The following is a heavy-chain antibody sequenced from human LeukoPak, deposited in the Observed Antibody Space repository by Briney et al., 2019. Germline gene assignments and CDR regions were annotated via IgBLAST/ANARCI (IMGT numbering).Heavy chain of an antibody. CDR1: GGTFSSYA. CDR3: ARAKKLRFLEWSDEYYYGMDV. Sequence: ASVKVSCKASGGTFSSYAISWVRQAPGQGLEWMGGIIPIFGTANYAQKFQGRVTITADESTSTAYMELSSLRSEDTAVYYCARAKKLRFLEWSDEYYYGMDVWGQGTTDTVSS. CDR2: IIPIFGTA. V-gene: IGHV1-69*13. J-gene: IGHJ6*02. D-gene: IGHD3-3*01.